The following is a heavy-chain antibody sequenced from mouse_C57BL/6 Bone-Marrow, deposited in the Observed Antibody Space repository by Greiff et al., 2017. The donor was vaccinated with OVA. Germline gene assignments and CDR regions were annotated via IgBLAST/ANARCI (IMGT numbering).Heavy chain of an antibody. CDR1: GYAFSSSW. CDR3: ARRGLLYGMDY. Sequence: QVQLQQPGAELVKPGASVKISCKASGYAFSSSWMNWVKQRPGQGLEWIGRIYPGDGDTNYNGKFKGKATLTADTSSSTAYMELSSLTSEDSAVYFCARRGLLYGMDYWGQGTSVTVSS. D-gene: IGHD2-10*01. J-gene: IGHJ4*01. V-gene: IGHV1-82*01. CDR2: IYPGDGDT.